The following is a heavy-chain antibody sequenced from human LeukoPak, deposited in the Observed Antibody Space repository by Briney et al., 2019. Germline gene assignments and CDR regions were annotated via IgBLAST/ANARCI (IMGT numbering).Heavy chain of an antibody. CDR1: GGSISSYY. CDR3: ARDSPEGYGMDV. CDR2: IYHSGST. V-gene: IGHV4-59*01. J-gene: IGHJ6*02. Sequence: PSETLSLTCTVSGGSISSYYWSWIRQPPGKGLEWIGYIYHSGSTNYNPSLKSRVTISVDTSKNQFSLKLSSVTAADTAVYYCARDSPEGYGMDVWGQGTTVTVSS.